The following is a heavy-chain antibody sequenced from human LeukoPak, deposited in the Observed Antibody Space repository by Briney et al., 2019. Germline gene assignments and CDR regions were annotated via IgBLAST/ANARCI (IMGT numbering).Heavy chain of an antibody. D-gene: IGHD2-2*03. V-gene: IGHV3-7*01. CDR2: INQNGSEN. CDR3: ARVEIGVVPAVPNFDY. CDR1: RFTFSSYW. Sequence: AGSLTLSCAASRFTFSSYWMSWVRQAPGKGLEWVANINQNGSENYYVDSVKGRLTVSRDNAKNSRYPQMNSLRAEDTAVYHCARVEIGVVPAVPNFDYWGQGTLVNV. J-gene: IGHJ4*02.